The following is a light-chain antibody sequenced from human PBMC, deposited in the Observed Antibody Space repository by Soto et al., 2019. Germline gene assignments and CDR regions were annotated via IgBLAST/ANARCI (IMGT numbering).Light chain of an antibody. CDR1: SSDIGGYNY. Sequence: QSALTQPPSASGSPRQSVTISCTGTSSDIGGYNYVSWYQQHPGKAPKFMIYEVSKRPSGVPGRFSGSKSGNTASLTVSGLQAEDEADYYCYSYAGSNLYVFGTGTKVTVL. CDR2: EVS. V-gene: IGLV2-8*01. CDR3: YSYAGSNLYV. J-gene: IGLJ1*01.